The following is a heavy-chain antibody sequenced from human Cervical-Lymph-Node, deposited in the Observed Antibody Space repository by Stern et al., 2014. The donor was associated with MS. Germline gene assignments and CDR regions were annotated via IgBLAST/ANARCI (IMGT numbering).Heavy chain of an antibody. J-gene: IGHJ6*02. CDR3: ASPLTATSVPFGYYGMDV. D-gene: IGHD4-17*01. CDR2: IVPLFGKP. V-gene: IGHV1-69*01. Sequence: VQLVESGAEVKKPGSSGKVSCKASGGTFSNYATSWVRQPPGQGLEWMGGIVPLFGKPNYAQKFQGRVTITADESTSTAYMDLSSLRSEDTAVYYCASPLTATSVPFGYYGMDVWGQGTTVTVS. CDR1: GGTFSNYA.